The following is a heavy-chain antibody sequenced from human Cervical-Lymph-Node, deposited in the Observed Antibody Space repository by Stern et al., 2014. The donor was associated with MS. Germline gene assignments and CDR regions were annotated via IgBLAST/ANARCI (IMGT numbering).Heavy chain of an antibody. J-gene: IGHJ4*02. Sequence: QVQLQESGPGLVKPSETLSLTCTVSGYSISSGYYWGWIRQPPGKGLEWIGNMYHSGSTYYNPSLKSRVSISVDTSKNQFSLRLSSVTAADTAVYYCSRLFYYDSSGFYFAYWGQGTLVTVSS. D-gene: IGHD3-22*01. CDR1: GYSISSGYY. CDR3: SRLFYYDSSGFYFAY. V-gene: IGHV4-38-2*02. CDR2: MYHSGST.